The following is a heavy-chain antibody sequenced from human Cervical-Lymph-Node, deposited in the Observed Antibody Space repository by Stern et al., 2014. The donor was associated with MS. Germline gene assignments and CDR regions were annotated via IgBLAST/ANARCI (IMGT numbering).Heavy chain of an antibody. CDR2: IIPISGKA. V-gene: IGHV1-69*01. CDR3: ASSYTGWDNPFHFYGMDV. J-gene: IGHJ6*02. CDR1: GGTFNRYA. Sequence: QVQLVQSGAEVKKPGSSVKVSCKASGGTFNRYAFSWVRQAPGQGLEWMGGIIPISGKANYAQKFQGRVKLIADESTSTDYMELSSLRSEDAAVYYCASSYTGWDNPFHFYGMDVWGQGTAVTVSS. D-gene: IGHD6-19*01.